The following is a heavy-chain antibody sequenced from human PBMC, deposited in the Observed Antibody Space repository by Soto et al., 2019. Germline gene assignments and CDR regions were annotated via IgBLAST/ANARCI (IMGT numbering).Heavy chain of an antibody. CDR3: AREAV. Sequence: EVQLVESGGGLVQPGGSLRLSCAASGFTFSGYWMSWVRQAPGKGLEWVANIKQDGSEQFYVDSVKGRFTISRDNAKNSLYLQINSLRAEDPAVYYCAREAVWGQGTTVTVSS. V-gene: IGHV3-7*05. CDR1: GFTFSGYW. CDR2: IKQDGSEQ. J-gene: IGHJ6*02.